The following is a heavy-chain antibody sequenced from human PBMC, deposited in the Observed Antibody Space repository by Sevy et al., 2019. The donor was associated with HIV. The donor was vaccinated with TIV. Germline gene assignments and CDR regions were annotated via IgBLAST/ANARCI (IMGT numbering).Heavy chain of an antibody. Sequence: GGSLRLSCTASGFKFDDYAMHWVRQPPGKGLEWVSGITWDGGRTGYADSVKGRFINSGDNTKCSLYLQMNSRRAEDTALDYCAKYLLRGDILTGYLNYWGQGILVTVSS. D-gene: IGHD3-9*01. V-gene: IGHV3-9*01. J-gene: IGHJ4*02. CDR3: AKYLLRGDILTGYLNY. CDR2: ITWDGGRT. CDR1: GFKFDDYA.